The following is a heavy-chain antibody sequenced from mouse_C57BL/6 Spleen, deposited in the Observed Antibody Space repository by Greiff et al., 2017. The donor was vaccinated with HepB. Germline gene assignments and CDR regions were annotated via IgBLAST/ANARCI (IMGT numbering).Heavy chain of an antibody. V-gene: IGHV14-1*01. CDR3: TTEDYGSRGGFAY. CDR2: IDPEDGDT. Sequence: VQLKQSGAELVRPGASVKLSCTASGFNIKDYYMHWVKQRPEQGLEWIGRIDPEDGDTEYAPKFQGKATMTADTSSNTAYLQLSSLTSEVTAVYYCTTEDYGSRGGFAYWGQGTLVTVSA. CDR1: GFNIKDYY. D-gene: IGHD1-1*01. J-gene: IGHJ3*01.